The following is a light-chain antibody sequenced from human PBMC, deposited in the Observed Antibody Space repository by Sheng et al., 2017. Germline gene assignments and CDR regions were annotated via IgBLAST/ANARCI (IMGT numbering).Light chain of an antibody. CDR3: QQYATSPWT. Sequence: TQSPGTLSLSPGETGTLSCRASQTVGKRYLAWYQQKPGQAPRLLIYGASDRATDIPDRFSGSGSGTDFTLAISRLEPEDFAVYYCQQYATSPWTFGPGTRVDFK. J-gene: IGKJ1*01. CDR1: QTVGKRY. V-gene: IGKV3-20*01. CDR2: GAS.